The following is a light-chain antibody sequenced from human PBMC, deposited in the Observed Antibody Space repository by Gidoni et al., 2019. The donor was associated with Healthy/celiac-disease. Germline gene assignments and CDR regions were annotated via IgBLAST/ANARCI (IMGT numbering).Light chain of an antibody. J-gene: IGKJ1*01. CDR2: VGS. V-gene: IGKV2-28*01. Sequence: DIVMTQSPLSLPVTPGEPASISCRSSQSLLHSNGYTYLDWYLQKPGQSPQFLIYVGSNRASGVPDRFSGSGSGTDFTLKISRVEAEDVGVYYCMQAIQTPHTFGQGTKVEIK. CDR3: MQAIQTPHT. CDR1: QSLLHSNGYTY.